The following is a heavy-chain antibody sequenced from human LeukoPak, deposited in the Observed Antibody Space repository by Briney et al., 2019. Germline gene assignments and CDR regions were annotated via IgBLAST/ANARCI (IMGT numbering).Heavy chain of an antibody. CDR1: GGSISSYY. CDR3: ARDPSSSSEPYYFDY. V-gene: IGHV4-59*01. CDR2: IYYSGST. J-gene: IGHJ4*02. Sequence: PSETLSLTCTVSGGSISSYYWSWIRQPPGKGLEWIGYIYYSGSTNYNPSLKSRVTISVDTSKNQFSLKLSSVTAADTAVYYCARDPSSSSEPYYFDYWGRGTLVTVSS. D-gene: IGHD6-6*01.